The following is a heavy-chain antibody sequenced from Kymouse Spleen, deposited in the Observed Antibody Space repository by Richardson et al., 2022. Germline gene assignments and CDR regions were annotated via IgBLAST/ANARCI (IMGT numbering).Heavy chain of an antibody. D-gene: IGHD6-6*01. CDR2: IIPIFGTA. Sequence: QVQLVQSGAEVKKPGSSVKVSCKASGGTFSSYAISWVRQAPGQGLEWMGGIIPIFGTANYAQKFQGRVTITTDESTSTAYMELSSLRSEDTAVYYCARERAYSSSSNYYYGMDVWGQGTTVTVSS. V-gene: IGHV1-69*05. CDR1: GGTFSSYA. J-gene: IGHJ6*02. CDR3: ARERAYSSSSNYYYGMDV.